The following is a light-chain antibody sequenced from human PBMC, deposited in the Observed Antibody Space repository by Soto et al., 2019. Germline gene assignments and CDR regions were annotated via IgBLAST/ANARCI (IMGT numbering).Light chain of an antibody. CDR2: GAS. V-gene: IGKV3-20*01. CDR1: QSVGSTF. J-gene: IGKJ1*01. CDR3: QQYVSSVT. Sequence: EIVLTQSPGSLSLSPGERATLSCRASQSVGSTFFAWYQKKPGQAPRLLIYGASKRATGIPDRFSGSGSGTDFTLIISRLEPEDFAVYYCQQYVSSVTFGQGTKVEIK.